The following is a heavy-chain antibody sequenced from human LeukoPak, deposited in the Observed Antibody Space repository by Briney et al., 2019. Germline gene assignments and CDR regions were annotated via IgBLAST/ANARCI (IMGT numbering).Heavy chain of an antibody. V-gene: IGHV1-2*02. D-gene: IGHD5-18*01. Sequence: ASVKVSCKASGYPFTDYYMHWVRRAPGQGLEWMGWINPNRGGTDYAQKFQGRVTMTRDTSISTAYMELSRLRYDDTAVYYCASGYRFRNWGQGTLVTVSS. CDR3: ASGYRFRN. J-gene: IGHJ4*02. CDR2: INPNRGGT. CDR1: GYPFTDYY.